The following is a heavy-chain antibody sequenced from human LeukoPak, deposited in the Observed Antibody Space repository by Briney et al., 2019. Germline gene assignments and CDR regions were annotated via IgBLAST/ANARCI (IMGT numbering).Heavy chain of an antibody. CDR3: ARRGYCSSTSCYAVEFDY. CDR1: GYTFTSYG. Sequence: ASVKVSCKASGYTFTSYGISWVRQAPGQGLEWMGWISAYNGNTNYAQKLQGRVTMTTDASTSTAYMELRSLRSDDTAVYYCARRGYCSSTSCYAVEFDYRGQGTLVTVSS. D-gene: IGHD2-2*01. CDR2: ISAYNGNT. V-gene: IGHV1-18*01. J-gene: IGHJ4*02.